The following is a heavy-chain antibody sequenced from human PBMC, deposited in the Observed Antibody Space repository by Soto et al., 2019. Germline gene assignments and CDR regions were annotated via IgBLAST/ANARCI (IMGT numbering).Heavy chain of an antibody. CDR2: TWNDGTKK. D-gene: IGHD3-3*01. Sequence: QVQLVESGGGVVQPGRSLRLSCVASGFNLSNFGMHWVRQAPGKGLEWVALTWNDGTKKYNTDSVQGRFTISRDKSKNTLYLEMSSLRAEDTAIYYCARGGPIFGVVTGRPYYWGQGILVTVSS. CDR1: GFNLSNFG. V-gene: IGHV3-33*04. CDR3: ARGGPIFGVVTGRPYY. J-gene: IGHJ4*02.